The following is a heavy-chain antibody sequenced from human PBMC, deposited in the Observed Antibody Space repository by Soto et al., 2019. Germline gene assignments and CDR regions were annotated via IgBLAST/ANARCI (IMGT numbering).Heavy chain of an antibody. CDR2: ISAYNGNT. J-gene: IGHJ6*02. D-gene: IGHD4-17*01. V-gene: IGHV1-18*01. CDR1: GYTFTNYG. Sequence: QVQLVQSGAEVKKPGASVKVSCKASGYTFTNYGISWVRQAPGQGLEWMGWISAYNGNTNYAQKLQGRVTMTTDRSTSTAYMELGRLRSDDTAVYYCERGPNLYGDRHYYYGMDVWGLGTTVTVSS. CDR3: ERGPNLYGDRHYYYGMDV.